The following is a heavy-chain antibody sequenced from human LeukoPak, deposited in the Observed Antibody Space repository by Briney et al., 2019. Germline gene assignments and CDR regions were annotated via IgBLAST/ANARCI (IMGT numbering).Heavy chain of an antibody. Sequence: SGGYMRLYCAASGFTFSNNALSWVRQTQRKGLEWVSFIDGSGGSTYYADSVKGRFTVSRDNSKNTLYLQMNSLRGEDTAVYYCAKRVAEGSFDYWGLGTLVTVSS. J-gene: IGHJ4*02. V-gene: IGHV3-23*01. D-gene: IGHD6-6*01. CDR1: GFTFSNNA. CDR2: IDGSGGST. CDR3: AKRVAEGSFDY.